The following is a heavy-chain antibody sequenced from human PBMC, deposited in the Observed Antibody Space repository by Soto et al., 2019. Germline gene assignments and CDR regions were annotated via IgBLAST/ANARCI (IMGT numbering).Heavy chain of an antibody. CDR1: GGSISSGGYY. V-gene: IGHV4-31*03. CDR2: IYYSGST. J-gene: IGHJ4*02. Sequence: SETLSLTCTVSGGSISSGGYYWSWIRQHPGKGLEWIGYIYYSGSTYYNPSLKSRVTISVDTSKNQFSLKLSSVTAADTAVYYGARPTHKYRYGYQYWGQGTMVDVSS. CDR3: ARPTHKYRYGYQY. D-gene: IGHD5-18*01.